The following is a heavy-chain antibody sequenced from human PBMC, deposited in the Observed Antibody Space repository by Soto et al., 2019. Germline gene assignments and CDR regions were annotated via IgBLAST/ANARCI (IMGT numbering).Heavy chain of an antibody. V-gene: IGHV1-18*01. CDR1: GYTFTSYG. Sequence: ASVKVSCKASGYTFTSYGISWVRQAPGQGLEWMGWISAYNGNTNYAQKLQGRVTMTTDTSTSTAYMELRSLRSDDTAVYYCAKDSGEYYYDSSGYYYDRWGQGTLVTVSS. D-gene: IGHD3-22*01. J-gene: IGHJ5*02. CDR3: AKDSGEYYYDSSGYYYDR. CDR2: ISAYNGNT.